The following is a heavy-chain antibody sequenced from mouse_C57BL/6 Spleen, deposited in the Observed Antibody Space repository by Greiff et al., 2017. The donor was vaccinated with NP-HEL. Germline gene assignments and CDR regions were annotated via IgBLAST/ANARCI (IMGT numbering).Heavy chain of an antibody. CDR1: GYSITSGYY. J-gene: IGHJ4*01. CDR3: AREEGGGSSYPYAMDY. D-gene: IGHD1-1*01. V-gene: IGHV3-6*01. CDR2: ISYDGSN. Sequence: EVQLVESGPGLVKPSQSLSLTCSVTGYSITSGYYWNWIRQFPGNKLEWMGYISYDGSNNYNPSLKNRISITRDTSKNQFFLKLNSVTTEDTATYYCAREEGGGSSYPYAMDYWGQGTSVTVSS.